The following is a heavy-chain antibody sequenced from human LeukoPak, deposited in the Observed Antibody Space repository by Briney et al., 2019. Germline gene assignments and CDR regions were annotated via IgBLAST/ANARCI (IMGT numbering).Heavy chain of an antibody. V-gene: IGHV1-18*01. Sequence: ASVKVSCKASGGTFSSYAISWVRQAPGQGLEWMGWISAYNGNTNYAQKLQGRVTMTTDTSTSTAYMELRSLRSDDTAVYYCARAVEYYFDYWGQGTLVTVSS. CDR3: ARAVEYYFDY. CDR2: ISAYNGNT. J-gene: IGHJ4*02. CDR1: GGTFSSYA.